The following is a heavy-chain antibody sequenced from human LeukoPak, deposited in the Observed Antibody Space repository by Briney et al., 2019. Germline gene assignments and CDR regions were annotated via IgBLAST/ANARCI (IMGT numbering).Heavy chain of an antibody. CDR2: INHSGST. D-gene: IGHD3-10*01. Sequence: PSETLSLTCAVYGGSFSGYYWSWIRQPPGKGLEWIGEINHSGSTNYNPSLKGRVTISVDTSKNQFSLKLSSVTAADTAVYYCARGSNQLYYYGSGSYLSYWGQGTLVTVSS. CDR1: GGSFSGYY. V-gene: IGHV4-34*01. J-gene: IGHJ4*02. CDR3: ARGSNQLYYYGSGSYLSY.